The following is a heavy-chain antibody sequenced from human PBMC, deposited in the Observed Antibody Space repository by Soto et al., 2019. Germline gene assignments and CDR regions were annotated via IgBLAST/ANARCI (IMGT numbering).Heavy chain of an antibody. J-gene: IGHJ4*02. D-gene: IGHD2-21*01. CDR2: ISSTSSPI. CDR3: ASDRGIPYSPSFDY. CDR1: GFTFSSYS. Sequence: EVQLVESGGGLEQPGGSLRLSCAASGFTFSSYSMNWVRQAPGKGLEWVSYISSTSSPIYYADSVKGRFTISRDNAKRSLFLQMNSLRAEDTAVYYCASDRGIPYSPSFDYWGQGTLVTVSS. V-gene: IGHV3-48*01.